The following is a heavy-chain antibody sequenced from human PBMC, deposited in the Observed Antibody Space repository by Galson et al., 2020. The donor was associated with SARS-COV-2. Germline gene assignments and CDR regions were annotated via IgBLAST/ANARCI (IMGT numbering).Heavy chain of an antibody. V-gene: IGHV4-61*01. J-gene: IGHJ6*02. Sequence: SETLSLTCTVSGISVRSRNYYWSWVRKPPGKGLEWIGYIYYSGSTSYNPSLTTRATISLDTSKNQFSLDLSPVTAADTAVYYCARVDCSNGVCSGQYHNGMDVWGQGTTVTVSS. CDR2: IYYSGST. CDR1: GISVRSRNYY. D-gene: IGHD2-8*01. CDR3: ARVDCSNGVCSGQYHNGMDV.